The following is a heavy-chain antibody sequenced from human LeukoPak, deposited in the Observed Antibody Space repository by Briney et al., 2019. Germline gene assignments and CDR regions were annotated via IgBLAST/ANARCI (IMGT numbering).Heavy chain of an antibody. J-gene: IGHJ4*02. V-gene: IGHV1-18*01. CDR3: VSTSMEVGATQFDY. Sequence: GASVKVSCKASGYTFFSYNINWVRQAPGQGLEWMGWISAYNGNTDHAQKFQGRVTMTTDTSTDTAYMELRSLRSDDTAVYFCVSTSMEVGATQFDYWGQGTLVTVSS. D-gene: IGHD1-26*01. CDR1: GYTFFSYN. CDR2: ISAYNGNT.